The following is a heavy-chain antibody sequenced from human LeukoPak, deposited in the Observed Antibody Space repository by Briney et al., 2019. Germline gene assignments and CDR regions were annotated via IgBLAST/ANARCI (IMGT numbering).Heavy chain of an antibody. J-gene: IGHJ4*02. CDR2: IIPIFGTA. V-gene: IGHV1-69*13. CDR3: ARGPPHYDILTGYLDY. CDR1: GGTFSSYA. D-gene: IGHD3-9*01. Sequence: GASVKVSCKASGGTFSSYAISWVRQAPGQGLEWMGGIIPIFGTANYAQKFQGRVTITADESTSTAYMELSSLRSEDTAVYYCARGPPHYDILTGYLDYWGQGTLVTVSS.